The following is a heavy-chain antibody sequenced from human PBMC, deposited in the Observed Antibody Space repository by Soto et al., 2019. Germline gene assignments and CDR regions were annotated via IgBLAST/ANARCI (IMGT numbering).Heavy chain of an antibody. V-gene: IGHV4-31*03. CDR3: ARDRSGSSVFYYYYMDV. D-gene: IGHD6-6*01. Sequence: QVQLQESGPGLVKPSQTLSLTCTVSGGSIRSGGYYWSWIRQHPGKGLEWIGYIYYSGSTYYNPSLKSRVTIAVDTSKNQFSLKLSSVTAADTAVYYCARDRSGSSVFYYYYMDVWGKGTTVTVSS. CDR1: GGSIRSGGYY. CDR2: IYYSGST. J-gene: IGHJ6*03.